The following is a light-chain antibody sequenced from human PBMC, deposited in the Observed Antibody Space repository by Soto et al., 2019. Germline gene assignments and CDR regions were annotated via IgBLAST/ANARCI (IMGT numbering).Light chain of an antibody. CDR2: DVS. Sequence: QSVLTQPASVSGSPGQSITISCTGSSSDVGGYNYVSWYQQHPGKAPKLMIYDVSTRPSGVSNRFSGSKSGNTASLTISGLQAEDEADYYCISYTSSSTLMVFGGGTKLTVL. J-gene: IGLJ2*01. V-gene: IGLV2-14*03. CDR1: SSDVGGYNY. CDR3: ISYTSSSTLMV.